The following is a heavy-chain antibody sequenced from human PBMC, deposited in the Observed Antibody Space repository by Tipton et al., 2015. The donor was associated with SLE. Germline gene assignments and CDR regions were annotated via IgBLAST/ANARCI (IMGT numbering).Heavy chain of an antibody. J-gene: IGHJ4*02. CDR1: GGSFSGYY. Sequence: TLSLTCAVYGGSFSGYYWSWIRQPPGKGLEWIGEINHSGSTNYNPSLKSRVTISVDTPKNQFSLKLTSLTAADTAVYYCARGQDYDFWSGYYTKGAFDYWGQGTLVTVSS. V-gene: IGHV4-34*01. D-gene: IGHD3-3*01. CDR3: ARGQDYDFWSGYYTKGAFDY. CDR2: INHSGST.